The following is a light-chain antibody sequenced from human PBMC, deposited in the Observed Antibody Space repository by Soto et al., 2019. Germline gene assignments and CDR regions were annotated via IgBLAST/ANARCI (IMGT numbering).Light chain of an antibody. CDR1: QSISSW. Sequence: DIQMTQSPSTLSASVGDRVTISCRASQSISSWLAWYQQKPGKAPKLLIYDASSIESGVPSRFSGSGSGTEFTVTISSRQPDDFAAYYCQQYNSYSMCTLGQGTKLDIK. CDR3: QQYNSYSMCT. CDR2: DAS. J-gene: IGKJ2*02. V-gene: IGKV1-5*03.